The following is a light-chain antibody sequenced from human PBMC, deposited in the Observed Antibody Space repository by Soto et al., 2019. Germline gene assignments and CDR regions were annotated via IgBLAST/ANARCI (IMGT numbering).Light chain of an antibody. J-gene: IGKJ3*01. CDR2: AAS. CDR1: QGIRNF. V-gene: IGKV1-27*01. Sequence: DIQMPQSPTSLSASVGDRVTITCQASQGIRNFVAWYQQKPGKAPKLLIYAASTLQSEVPSRFSGSGSGTDFTLTINSLQPEDVATYSCQKYSSVPVFGPGTKVEIK. CDR3: QKYSSVPV.